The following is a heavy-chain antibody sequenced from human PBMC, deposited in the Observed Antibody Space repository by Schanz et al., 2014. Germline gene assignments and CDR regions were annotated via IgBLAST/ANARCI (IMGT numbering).Heavy chain of an antibody. V-gene: IGHV3-23*01. D-gene: IGHD6-13*01. CDR1: GFSFSDYY. J-gene: IGHJ4*02. CDR3: AKSQGSSFDS. Sequence: VHLLESGGGLVEPGGSLRLSCAASGFSFSDYYMSWIRQAPGKGLEWVSSFNDGGVNKYYADSVKGRFTISSDNSKSTLYLQMSSLRAEDTAVYYCAKSQGSSFDSWGQGTLVTVSS. CDR2: FNDGGVNK.